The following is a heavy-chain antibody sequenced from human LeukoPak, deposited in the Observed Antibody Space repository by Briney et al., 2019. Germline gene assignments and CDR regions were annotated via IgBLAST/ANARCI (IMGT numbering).Heavy chain of an antibody. CDR3: ARGRLDNYFDY. J-gene: IGHJ4*02. CDR2: IYSGGNT. Sequence: GGSLRLSCAASGFTVSSYYVTWVRQAPGKGLEWVSVIYSGGNTCYADSVKGRFPISRDNSKNTVYLQMNNLRAADTAVYYCARGRLDNYFDYWGQGTLVTVSS. V-gene: IGHV3-66*02. D-gene: IGHD1-1*01. CDR1: GFTVSSYY.